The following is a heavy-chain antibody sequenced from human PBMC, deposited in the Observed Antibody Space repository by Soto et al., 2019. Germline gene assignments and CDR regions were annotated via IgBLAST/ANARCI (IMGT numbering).Heavy chain of an antibody. V-gene: IGHV3-21*01. CDR1: GFTFSSYS. Sequence: GGSLRLSCAASGFTFSSYSMNWVCQAPGKGLEWVSSISSSSSYIYYADSVKGRFTISRDNAKNSLYLQMNSLRAEDTAVYYCASLPPDIVVVPAEDYYYYMDVWGKGTTVTVSS. CDR2: ISSSSSYI. CDR3: ASLPPDIVVVPAEDYYYYMDV. J-gene: IGHJ6*03. D-gene: IGHD2-2*01.